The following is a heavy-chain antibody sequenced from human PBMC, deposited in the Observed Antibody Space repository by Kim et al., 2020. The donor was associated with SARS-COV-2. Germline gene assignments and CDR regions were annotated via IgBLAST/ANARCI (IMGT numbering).Heavy chain of an antibody. CDR3: ASRIVGAKGGAFDI. J-gene: IGHJ3*02. Sequence: NPSLTSRVTISVDASKNQFSLKLSSVTAADTAVYYCASRIVGAKGGAFDIWGQGTMVTVSS. V-gene: IGHV4-34*01. D-gene: IGHD1-26*01.